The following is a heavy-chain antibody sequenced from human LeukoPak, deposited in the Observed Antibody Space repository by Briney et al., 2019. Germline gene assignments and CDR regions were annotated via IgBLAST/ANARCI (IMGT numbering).Heavy chain of an antibody. Sequence: SGPTLVKPTQTLTLTCTFSGFSLSTSGVGVGWIRQPPGKALEWLALIYWNDDKRYSPSLKSRLTITKDTSKNQVVLTMTNMDPVDTATYYCAHRRGYDFWSGYFNSWFDPWGQGTLVTVSS. J-gene: IGHJ5*02. CDR1: GFSLSTSGVG. CDR2: IYWNDDK. CDR3: AHRRGYDFWSGYFNSWFDP. V-gene: IGHV2-5*01. D-gene: IGHD3-3*01.